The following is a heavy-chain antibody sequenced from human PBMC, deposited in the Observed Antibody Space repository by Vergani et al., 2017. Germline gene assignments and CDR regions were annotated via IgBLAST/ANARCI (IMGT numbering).Heavy chain of an antibody. Sequence: LESGGGLVQPGGSIRLSCFGSGFTFSTFNMHWVRQAPGKGLEVVASIRSDESRRYYADSVKGRFTISRDNSKNTLFLQMNSLRTEDTAVYYCAKVKSGYDQDGFDIWGQGTLVTVSS. V-gene: IGHV3-30*02. CDR3: AKVKSGYDQDGFDI. D-gene: IGHD5-12*01. CDR2: IRSDESRR. CDR1: GFTFSTFN. J-gene: IGHJ3*02.